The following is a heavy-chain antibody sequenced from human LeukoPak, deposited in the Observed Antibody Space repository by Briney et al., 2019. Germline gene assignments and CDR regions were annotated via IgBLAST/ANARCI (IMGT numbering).Heavy chain of an antibody. J-gene: IGHJ6*02. CDR1: GFTVSSNY. CDR3: ASRDRGYYYGMDV. Sequence: PGGSLRLSCAASGFTVSSNYMSWVRQAPGKGLEWVSVIHSGGRTYYADSVKGRFTISRDNSKNTLYLQMNSLRAEDTAVYYCASRDRGYYYGMDVWGQGTTVTVS. D-gene: IGHD3-10*01. V-gene: IGHV3-66*01. CDR2: IHSGGRT.